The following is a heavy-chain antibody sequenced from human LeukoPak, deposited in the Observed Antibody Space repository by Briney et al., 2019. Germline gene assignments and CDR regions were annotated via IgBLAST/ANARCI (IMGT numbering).Heavy chain of an antibody. CDR3: AREAVGVIPAADYYYYGMDV. D-gene: IGHD2-2*01. Sequence: ASVKRSCKASAGTFSSYSISWVRQAPGQGLEWMGGIITIFGTANYAQKFKGRVRITAYESTSTAYMELSSLRSEDTAVYYCAREAVGVIPAADYYYYGMDVWGKGTTVTVSS. V-gene: IGHV1-69*01. CDR1: AGTFSSYS. CDR2: IITIFGTA. J-gene: IGHJ6*04.